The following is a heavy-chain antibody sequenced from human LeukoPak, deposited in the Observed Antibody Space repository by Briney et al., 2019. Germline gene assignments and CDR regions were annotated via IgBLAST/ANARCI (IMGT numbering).Heavy chain of an antibody. CDR2: ISSSSSYI. Sequence: GGSLRLFCAASGFTFSSYSTKWVRQAPGKGLEWVLSISSSSSYIYYADSVKGRFTISSDNAKNSLYLQMNSVRGEDTAVYDCAIESVGAAAGDWAFDIWGQGTMVTVSS. V-gene: IGHV3-21*01. CDR3: AIESVGAAAGDWAFDI. D-gene: IGHD1-26*01. CDR1: GFTFSSYS. J-gene: IGHJ3*02.